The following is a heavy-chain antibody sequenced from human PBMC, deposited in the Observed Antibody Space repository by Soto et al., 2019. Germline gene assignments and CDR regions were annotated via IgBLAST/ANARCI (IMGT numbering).Heavy chain of an antibody. J-gene: IGHJ6*02. Sequence: EVQLLESGGGLVQPGGSLRLSCAASGFTFSSYAMSWVRQAPGKGLEWVSAISGSGGSTYYADSVKGRFTISRDNSKNTLYLKMNSLRAEDTAVYYCAKGLGYDILTGYYYYYYGMDVWGQGTTVTVSS. CDR3: AKGLGYDILTGYYYYYYGMDV. CDR2: ISGSGGST. V-gene: IGHV3-23*01. CDR1: GFTFSSYA. D-gene: IGHD3-9*01.